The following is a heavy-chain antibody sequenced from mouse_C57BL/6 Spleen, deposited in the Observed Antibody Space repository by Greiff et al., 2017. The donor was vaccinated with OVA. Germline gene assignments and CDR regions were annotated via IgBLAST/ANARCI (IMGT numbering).Heavy chain of an antibody. CDR1: GYTFTSYW. J-gene: IGHJ2*01. CDR3: AREGNYDNWLFFDY. CDR2: IYPGSGST. D-gene: IGHD2-1*01. Sequence: VQLQQPGAELVKPGASVKMSCKASGYTFTSYWITWVKQRPGQGLEWIGDIYPGSGSTNYNEKFKSKATLTVDTSSSTAYMQLSSLTSEDSAVYYCAREGNYDNWLFFDYWGQGTTLTVSS. V-gene: IGHV1-55*01.